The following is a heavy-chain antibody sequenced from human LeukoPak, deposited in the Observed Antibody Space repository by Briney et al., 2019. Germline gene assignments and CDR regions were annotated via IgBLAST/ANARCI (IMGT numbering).Heavy chain of an antibody. CDR2: IIPIFGTA. Sequence: AAKVSCKASGGTFSSYAISWVRQAPGQGLEWMGGIIPIFGTANYAQKFQGRVTITADESTSTAYMELSSLRSEDTAVYYCATDRAPTLYDSGLNPLDPWDQGTLATVSS. V-gene: IGHV1-69*13. J-gene: IGHJ5*02. D-gene: IGHD3-10*01. CDR1: GGTFSSYA. CDR3: ATDRAPTLYDSGLNPLDP.